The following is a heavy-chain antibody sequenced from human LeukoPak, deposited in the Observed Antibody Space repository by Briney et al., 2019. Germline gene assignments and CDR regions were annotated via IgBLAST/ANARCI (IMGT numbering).Heavy chain of an antibody. Sequence: SETLSLTCTVSGYSINSGYYWGWVRQPPGKGLEWIGFIYSSGTTYYNLSLKGRVTISVDTSKNHFSLRLSSVTAADTAVYYCARSTSSGRGNYFDYRGQGTLVTVSS. CDR1: GYSINSGYY. CDR3: ARSTSSGRGNYFDY. V-gene: IGHV4-38-2*02. CDR2: IYSSGTT. D-gene: IGHD6-6*01. J-gene: IGHJ4*02.